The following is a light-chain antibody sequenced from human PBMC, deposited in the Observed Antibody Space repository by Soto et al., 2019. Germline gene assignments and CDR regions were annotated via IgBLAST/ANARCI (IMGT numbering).Light chain of an antibody. Sequence: EIVLTQSPGTLSLSPGERATLSCRASQSVSSNNLAWYQHKRGQAPRLLMFGASNRAPDIPDRFSGSESGTDFTLTITRLEPEDFAVYYCQQYGASPRTFGQGTKVEIK. V-gene: IGKV3-20*01. CDR1: QSVSSNN. CDR3: QQYGASPRT. J-gene: IGKJ1*01. CDR2: GAS.